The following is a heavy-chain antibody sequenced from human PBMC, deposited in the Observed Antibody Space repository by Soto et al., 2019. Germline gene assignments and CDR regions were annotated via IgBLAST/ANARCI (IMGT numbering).Heavy chain of an antibody. J-gene: IGHJ6*02. Sequence: QVQLVQSGAEVKKPGSSVKVSCKASGGTFSSYAISWVRQAPGQGLEWMGGIIPIFGTANYAQKFQGRVTITADESTSTAYMELSSLRSEDTAVYYCARDQYIVVVTRPYYYGMDVWGQGTTVTVSS. CDR2: IIPIFGTA. CDR1: GGTFSSYA. D-gene: IGHD2-21*02. CDR3: ARDQYIVVVTRPYYYGMDV. V-gene: IGHV1-69*01.